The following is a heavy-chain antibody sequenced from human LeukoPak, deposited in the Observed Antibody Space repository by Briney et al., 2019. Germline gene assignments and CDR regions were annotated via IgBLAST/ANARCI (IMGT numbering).Heavy chain of an antibody. V-gene: IGHV4-59*11. CDR3: VRRPDYFDY. Sequence: SSETLSLTCTVSGDSISSHYWSWIRQPPGKGPEWIAYIHYGGTTNYYPSLKSRVTISVDTSKNQFSLQLRSVTAADTAVYYCVRRPDYFDYWGRGILVTVSS. CDR1: GDSISSHY. J-gene: IGHJ4*02. CDR2: IHYGGTT.